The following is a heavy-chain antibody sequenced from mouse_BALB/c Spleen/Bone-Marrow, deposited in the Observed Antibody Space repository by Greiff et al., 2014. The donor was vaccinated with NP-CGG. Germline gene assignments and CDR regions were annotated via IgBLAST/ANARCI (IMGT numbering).Heavy chain of an antibody. CDR3: TREGAY. CDR1: GYTFTSYY. CDR2: INHSNGYT. Sequence: QVQLQQSGAELVKPGASVKLSCKASGYTFTSYYKYWVKQRPGQGLEWIGEINHSNGYTNFNEKFKSKATLTVDKSSSTAYMQLSSLTSEDSAVYYCTREGAYWGQGTLVTVSA. V-gene: IGHV1S81*02. J-gene: IGHJ3*01.